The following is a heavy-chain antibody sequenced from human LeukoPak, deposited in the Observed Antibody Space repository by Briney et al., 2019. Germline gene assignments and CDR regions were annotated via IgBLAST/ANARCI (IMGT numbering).Heavy chain of an antibody. D-gene: IGHD3-3*01. CDR2: IYYSGST. V-gene: IGHV4-59*08. CDR3: ASVTSYDFWSGYAAGLSHAFEI. Sequence: SETLSLTCTVSGGSISSYYWSWIRQPPGKGLEWIGYIYYSGSTNYNPSLKSRVTISVDTSKNQFSLKLSSVTAADTAVYYCASVTSYDFWSGYAAGLSHAFEIWGQGTMVTVSS. CDR1: GGSISSYY. J-gene: IGHJ3*02.